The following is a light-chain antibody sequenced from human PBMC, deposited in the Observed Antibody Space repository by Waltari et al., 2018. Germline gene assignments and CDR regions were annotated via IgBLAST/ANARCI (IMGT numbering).Light chain of an antibody. CDR1: DSDVGAYDF. CDR2: EVS. Sequence: QSALTPPASVSGSPGQSITIYCSGTDSDVGAYDFVSWYQQHPGKAPHLIIYEVSNRPSGISNRFSASKSGNTASLTISGLQAEDEADYYCSSYTTSSAPGVFGTGTRVTVL. V-gene: IGLV2-14*01. CDR3: SSYTTSSAPGV. J-gene: IGLJ1*01.